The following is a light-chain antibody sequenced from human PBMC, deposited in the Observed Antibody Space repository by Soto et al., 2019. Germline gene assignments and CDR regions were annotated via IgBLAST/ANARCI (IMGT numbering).Light chain of an antibody. CDR2: GAS. CDR3: QQYGSSTVT. CDR1: QSVSSSY. Sequence: EIVFAQSTGTLSFSPGERATLSCRASQSVSSSYLAWYQQKPGQAPRLLIYGASSRATGIPDRFSGSGSGTDFTLTISRLEPEDFAVYYCQQYGSSTVTFGQGTKVDIK. J-gene: IGKJ1*01. V-gene: IGKV3-20*01.